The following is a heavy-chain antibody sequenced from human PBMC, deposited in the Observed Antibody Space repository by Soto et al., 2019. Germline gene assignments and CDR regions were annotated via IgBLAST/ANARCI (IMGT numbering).Heavy chain of an antibody. V-gene: IGHV1-69*13. Sequence: SVKVSCKASGGNFSSYAINGVRQAPGQGLEWMGGIIPIFGTANYAQKFQGRVTITADESTSTAYMELSSLRSEDTSLYYCARPVETASLSRSYLLYWGQPTLVTVCS. D-gene: IGHD2-15*01. J-gene: IGHJ4*02. CDR1: GGNFSSYA. CDR2: IIPIFGTA. CDR3: ARPVETASLSRSYLLY.